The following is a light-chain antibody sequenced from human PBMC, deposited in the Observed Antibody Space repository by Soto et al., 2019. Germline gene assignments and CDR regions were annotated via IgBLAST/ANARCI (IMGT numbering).Light chain of an antibody. CDR3: SSYTSSITHV. V-gene: IGLV2-14*01. Sequence: QSALTQPASMSGSPGQSITISCTGTSSDVGGYNYVSWHQQHPGKAPKLLIYDVSSRPSGVSNRFSASKSGNTASLTISGLQAEDEADYYCSSYTSSITHVFGTGTKLTVL. CDR2: DVS. CDR1: SSDVGGYNY. J-gene: IGLJ1*01.